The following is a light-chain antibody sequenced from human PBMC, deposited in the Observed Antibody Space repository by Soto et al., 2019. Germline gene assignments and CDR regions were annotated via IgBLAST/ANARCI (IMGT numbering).Light chain of an antibody. J-gene: IGKJ1*01. V-gene: IGKV3-15*01. CDR2: GAS. CDR3: QQYNNWPRT. CDR1: QSISSN. Sequence: ERVMTQSPVTLSVSPGESATLSCRASQSISSNLAWYQQKPGQAPRLLIYGASTRATDIPARFSGSGSGTEFTLTISSLQSEDFAVYYCQQYNNWPRTFGQGTKVDIK.